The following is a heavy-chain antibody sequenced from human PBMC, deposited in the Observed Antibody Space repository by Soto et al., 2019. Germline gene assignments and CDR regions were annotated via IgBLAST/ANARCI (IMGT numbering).Heavy chain of an antibody. Sequence: QVQLQESGPGLVKPSETLSLTCTVSGGTISSWYWSWIRQPPRKGLEWIGYIHYSGSTNCNPSLKSRITISVATSKTQFSLKLSSVTAAATAVYYCARRYGSAIDYWGQGTLVTVSS. CDR1: GGTISSWY. CDR3: ARRYGSAIDY. V-gene: IGHV4-59*08. J-gene: IGHJ4*02. CDR2: IHYSGST. D-gene: IGHD1-26*01.